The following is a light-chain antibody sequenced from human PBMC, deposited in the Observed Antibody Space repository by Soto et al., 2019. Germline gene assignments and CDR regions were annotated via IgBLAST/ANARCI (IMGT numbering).Light chain of an antibody. J-gene: IGLJ3*02. CDR1: SSDVGGYNY. CDR3: SSDTGSSTPV. CDR2: EVS. Sequence: QSVLTQPASVSGSPGQSITISCTGTSSDVGGYNYVSWYQHHPGKAPKLMIYEVSNRPSGVSNRFSGSKSGNTASLTISGLQAEDEADYYCSSDTGSSTPVFGGGTKVTVL. V-gene: IGLV2-14*01.